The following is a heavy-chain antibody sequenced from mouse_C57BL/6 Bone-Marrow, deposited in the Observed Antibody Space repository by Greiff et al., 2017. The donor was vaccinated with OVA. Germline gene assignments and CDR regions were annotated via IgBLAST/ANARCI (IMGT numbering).Heavy chain of an antibody. J-gene: IGHJ2*01. CDR1: GYSITSGYY. CDR2: ISYDGSN. CDR3: ARGRIYYEYDGRGYYFDY. D-gene: IGHD2-4*01. V-gene: IGHV3-6*01. Sequence: ESGPGLVKPSQSLSLTCSVTGYSITSGYYWNWIRQFPGNKLEWMGYISYDGSNNYNPSLKNRISITRDTSQNQFFLKLNSVTTENTATHYCARGRIYYEYDGRGYYFDYWGQGTTLTVSS.